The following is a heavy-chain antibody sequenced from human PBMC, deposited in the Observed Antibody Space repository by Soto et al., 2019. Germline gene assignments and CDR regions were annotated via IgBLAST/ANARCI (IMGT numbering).Heavy chain of an antibody. CDR2: TYYRSKWYN. V-gene: IGHV6-1*01. CDR3: AREGIVGNYDSSGYLLPLDS. D-gene: IGHD3-22*01. J-gene: IGHJ4*02. Sequence: SQTLSLTCAISGDSVSTNSAAWNWIRQSPSRGLEWLGRTYYRSKWYNDYAVSVKSRITINPDTSKNQFSLQLNSVTPEDTAVYYCAREGIVGNYDSSGYLLPLDSWGQGTLVTVSS. CDR1: GDSVSTNSAA.